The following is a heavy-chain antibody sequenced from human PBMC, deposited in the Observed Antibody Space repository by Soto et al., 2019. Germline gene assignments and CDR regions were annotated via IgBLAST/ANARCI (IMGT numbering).Heavy chain of an antibody. CDR2: IYYSGST. CDR3: ARFVRPYVSYYYYYMDV. V-gene: IGHV4-59*08. Sequence: SETLSLTCTVSGGSISSYYWSWIRQPPGKGLEWIGYIYYSGSTNYNPSLKSRVTISVDTSKNQFSLKLSSVTAADTAVYYCARFVRPYVSYYYYYMDVWGKGTTVTVSS. D-gene: IGHD2-8*01. J-gene: IGHJ6*03. CDR1: GGSISSYY.